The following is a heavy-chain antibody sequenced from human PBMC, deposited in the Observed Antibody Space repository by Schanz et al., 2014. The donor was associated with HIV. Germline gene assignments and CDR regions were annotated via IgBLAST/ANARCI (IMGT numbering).Heavy chain of an antibody. CDR2: IGSGGGYK. J-gene: IGHJ6*02. V-gene: IGHV3-21*06. CDR3: TRGRFLERGGMDV. CDR1: GFNFNNYA. Sequence: EVQLLESGGGLEQPGGSLRLSCAASGFNFNNYAMTWVRQAPGKGLEWVSSIGSGGGYKYYADSVNGRFTISRDNAKNSLHLQMSRLGAEDTAVYFCTRGRFLERGGMDVWGQGTAVTVSS. D-gene: IGHD3-3*01.